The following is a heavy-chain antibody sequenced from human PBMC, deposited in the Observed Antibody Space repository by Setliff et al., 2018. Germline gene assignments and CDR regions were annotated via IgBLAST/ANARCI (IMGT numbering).Heavy chain of an antibody. D-gene: IGHD3-22*01. CDR2: IYTTGST. J-gene: IGHJ4*02. CDR3: ARTPYYYDTAGYEF. CDR1: GSSISSYY. Sequence: PSETLSLTCTVSGSSISSYYWSWIRQPAGKGLDWIGHIYTTGSTNYNPSLKSRVTLSVDTSKNQFSLKLTSVTAAYTDIYYCARTPYYYDTAGYEFCGQGTLVTVSS. V-gene: IGHV4-4*07.